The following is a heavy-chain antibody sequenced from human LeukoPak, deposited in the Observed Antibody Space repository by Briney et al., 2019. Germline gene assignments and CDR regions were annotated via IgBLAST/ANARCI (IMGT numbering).Heavy chain of an antibody. CDR1: GGSISSSNW. Sequence: SGTLSLTCAVSGGSISSSNWWSWVRQPPGKGLEWIGEIYHSGSTNYNPSLKSRVTISVDKSKNQFSLKLSSVTAADTAVYYCARDFPSNYYNYYMDVWGKGTTVTISS. CDR3: ARDFPSNYYNYYMDV. CDR2: IYHSGST. V-gene: IGHV4-4*02. J-gene: IGHJ6*03.